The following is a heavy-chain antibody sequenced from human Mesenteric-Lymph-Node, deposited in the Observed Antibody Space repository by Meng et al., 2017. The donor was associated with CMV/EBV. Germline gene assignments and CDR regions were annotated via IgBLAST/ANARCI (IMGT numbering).Heavy chain of an antibody. V-gene: IGHV4-39*01. D-gene: IGHD5-18*01. CDR3: ARHSALLVTNFDY. CDR1: GGPISISSYY. Sequence: QLQLQESGPGRVKTSETLSLPCIFSGGPISISSYYWGWIRQPPGKGLEWIGYIYYSGSTYYYNPSLKTRVTISVDTSKNQFSLKLSSVTAADTAVYYCARHSALLVTNFDYWGQGTLVTVSS. J-gene: IGHJ4*02. CDR2: IYYSGSTY.